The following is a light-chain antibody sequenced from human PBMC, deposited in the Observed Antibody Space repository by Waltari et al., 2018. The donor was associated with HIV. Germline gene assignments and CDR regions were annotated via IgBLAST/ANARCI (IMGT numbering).Light chain of an antibody. J-gene: IGLJ2*01. Sequence: QSALTQPASVSGSPGQSITISCTGTSSDVGSYNLVSWYQQHPGKAPKLMIYEGSKRPSGVSNLFSCSKSGSTASLTISGLQAEDEAGYYCCSYAGSSPVLFGGGTKLTVL. CDR2: EGS. CDR1: SSDVGSYNL. CDR3: CSYAGSSPVL. V-gene: IGLV2-23*01.